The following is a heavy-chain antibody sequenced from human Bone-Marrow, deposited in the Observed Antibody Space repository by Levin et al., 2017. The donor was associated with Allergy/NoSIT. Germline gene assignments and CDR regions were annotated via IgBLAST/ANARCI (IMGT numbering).Heavy chain of an antibody. CDR2: ISYDGSQK. V-gene: IGHV3-30*18. Sequence: SCAATGFTFSNYGMYWFRQAPGKGLEWVSLISYDGSQKYYADSLKGRFTISRDNTKSTLLLQMSSLRPEDTAVYYCAKGQLGYCGDECYASGPSEYFQHWGQGTLVSVPS. J-gene: IGHJ1*01. D-gene: IGHD2-21*01. CDR1: GFTFSNYG. CDR3: AKGQLGYCGDECYASGPSEYFQH.